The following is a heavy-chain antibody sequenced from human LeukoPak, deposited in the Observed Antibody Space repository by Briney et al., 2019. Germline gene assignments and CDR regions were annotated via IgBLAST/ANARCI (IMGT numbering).Heavy chain of an antibody. CDR3: ARSGVPAAIPRYYYMDV. CDR1: GGSISSYY. Sequence: PSETLSLTCTGSGGSISSYYWSWIRQPPGKGLEGIGYIYYSGSTNYNPSLKSRVTISVDTSKNQFSLKLSSVTAADTAVYYCARSGVPAAIPRYYYMDVWGKGTTVTVSS. J-gene: IGHJ6*03. D-gene: IGHD2-2*02. V-gene: IGHV4-59*01. CDR2: IYYSGST.